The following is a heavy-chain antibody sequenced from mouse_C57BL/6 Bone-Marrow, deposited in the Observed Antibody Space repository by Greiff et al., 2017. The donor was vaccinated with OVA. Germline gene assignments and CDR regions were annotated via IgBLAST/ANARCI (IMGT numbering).Heavy chain of an antibody. D-gene: IGHD1-1*01. CDR3: ARGETTVVATRYFDV. CDR1: GYTFTSYG. J-gene: IGHJ1*03. CDR2: IYPRSGNT. Sequence: VQLQQSGAELARPGASVKLSCKASGYTFTSYGISWVKQRTGQGLEWIGEIYPRSGNTYYNEKFKGKATLTADKSSSTAYMELRSLTSEDSAVYFWARGETTVVATRYFDVWGTGTTVTVSS. V-gene: IGHV1-81*01.